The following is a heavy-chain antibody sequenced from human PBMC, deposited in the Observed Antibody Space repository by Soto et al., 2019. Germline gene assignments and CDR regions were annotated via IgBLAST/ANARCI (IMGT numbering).Heavy chain of an antibody. V-gene: IGHV4-59*08. Sequence: SETLSLTCTVSGGSINSYYWSWIRQPPGKGLEWIGYICYSGSTNYNPSLKSRVTISVDTSKNQFSLKLSSVTAADTAVYYCARHRLYSSSSFDYWGQGTLVTVSS. CDR1: GGSINSYY. CDR3: ARHRLYSSSSFDY. CDR2: ICYSGST. J-gene: IGHJ4*02. D-gene: IGHD6-6*01.